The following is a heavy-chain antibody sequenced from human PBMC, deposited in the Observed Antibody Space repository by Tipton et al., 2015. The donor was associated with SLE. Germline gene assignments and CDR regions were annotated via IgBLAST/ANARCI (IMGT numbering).Heavy chain of an antibody. CDR1: GGSISSSSYY. Sequence: TLSLTCTVSGGSISSSSYYWGWIRQPPGKGLEWIGSIYYSGSTYYNPSLKSRVTISVDTSKNQFSLKLSSAAVADTAVYYCARHGRPNSSSWFPSSLAEYFQHWGQGTLVTVSS. J-gene: IGHJ1*01. D-gene: IGHD6-13*01. V-gene: IGHV4-39*01. CDR2: IYYSGST. CDR3: ARHGRPNSSSWFPSSLAEYFQH.